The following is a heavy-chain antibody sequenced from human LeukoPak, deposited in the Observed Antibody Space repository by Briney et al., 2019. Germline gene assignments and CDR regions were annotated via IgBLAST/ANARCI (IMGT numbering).Heavy chain of an antibody. CDR3: ASVPLPSGVRGVIRTPYYYYYYYMDV. CDR1: GGTFSSYA. J-gene: IGHJ6*03. D-gene: IGHD3-10*01. Sequence: ASVKVSCKASGGTFSSYAISWVRQAPGQGLEWMGGIIPIFGTANYAQKFQGRVTITADESTSTAYMELSSLRSEDTAVYYCASVPLPSGVRGVIRTPYYYYYYYMDVWGKGTTVTISS. V-gene: IGHV1-69*13. CDR2: IIPIFGTA.